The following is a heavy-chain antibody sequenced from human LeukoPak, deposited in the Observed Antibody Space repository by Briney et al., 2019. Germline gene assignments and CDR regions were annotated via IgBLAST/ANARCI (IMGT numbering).Heavy chain of an antibody. D-gene: IGHD6-13*01. CDR3: AGGPFKAYSSSWYIGWFDP. J-gene: IGHJ5*02. Sequence: GGSLRLSCAASGFTFSSYSMNWVRQAPGKGLEWVSSISSSSSYIYYADSVKGRFTISRDNAKNSLYLQMNSLRAEDTAVYYCAGGPFKAYSSSWYIGWFDPWGQGTLVTVSS. CDR2: ISSSSSYI. V-gene: IGHV3-21*01. CDR1: GFTFSSYS.